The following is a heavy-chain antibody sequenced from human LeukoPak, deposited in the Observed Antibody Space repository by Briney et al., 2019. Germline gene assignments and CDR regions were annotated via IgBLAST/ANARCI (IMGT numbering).Heavy chain of an antibody. CDR2: VYHSGSA. J-gene: IGHJ4*02. D-gene: IGHD3-3*01. V-gene: IGHV4-38-2*01. CDR1: GYSISIGSY. Sequence: PSETLCLTCAVSGYSISIGSYWGWIRQPPGKGLEWIGTVYHSGSAYYNQSLWGRVPISLDTSKNQFSLKLTSVTAADTAVYYCARGSSSYGSNLDYWGQGTLVTVSS. CDR3: ARGSSSYGSNLDY.